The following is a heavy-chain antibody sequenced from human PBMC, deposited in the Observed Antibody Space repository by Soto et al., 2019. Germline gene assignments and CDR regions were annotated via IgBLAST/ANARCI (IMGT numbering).Heavy chain of an antibody. CDR3: SRNREELRYFDWLSPALDI. V-gene: IGHV5-51*01. CDR2: IYPTDSNT. D-gene: IGHD3-9*01. J-gene: IGHJ3*02. CDR1: GYSFPKYW. Sequence: PGESLKISCKGSGYSFPKYWIGWVRQRPGKGLEWMGIIYPTDSNTRYSPSFQGQVTISADRSISTAYLQWGSLKASDTAMYYFSRNREELRYFDWLSPALDIWAQGTMVTVSS.